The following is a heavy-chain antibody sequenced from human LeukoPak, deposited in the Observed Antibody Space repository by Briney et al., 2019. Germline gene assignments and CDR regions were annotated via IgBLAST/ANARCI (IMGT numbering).Heavy chain of an antibody. CDR1: GFTFSSYA. D-gene: IGHD6-19*01. CDR3: RGLVQSDY. V-gene: IGHV3-53*01. CDR2: IYSGGST. J-gene: IGHJ4*02. Sequence: KAGGSLRLSCAASGFTFSSYAMSWVRQAPGKGLEWVSVIYSGGSTYYADSVKGRFTISRDNSKNTLYLQMNSLRAEDTAVYYCRGLVQSDYWGQGTLVTVSS.